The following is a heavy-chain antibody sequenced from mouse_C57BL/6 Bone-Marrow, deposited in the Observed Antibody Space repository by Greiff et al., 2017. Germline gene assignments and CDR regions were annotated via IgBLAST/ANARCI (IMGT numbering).Heavy chain of an antibody. V-gene: IGHV1-81*01. D-gene: IGHD2-1*01. Sequence: VHLVESGAELARPGASVKLSCKASGYTFTSYGISWVKQRTGQGLEWIGEIYPRSGNTYYNEKFKGKATLTADKSSSTAYMELRSLTSEDSAVYFCARDYGNYEFAYWGQGTLVTVSA. CDR3: ARDYGNYEFAY. J-gene: IGHJ3*01. CDR2: IYPRSGNT. CDR1: GYTFTSYG.